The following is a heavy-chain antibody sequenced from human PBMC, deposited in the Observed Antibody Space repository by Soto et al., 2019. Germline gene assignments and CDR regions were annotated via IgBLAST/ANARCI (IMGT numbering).Heavy chain of an antibody. V-gene: IGHV3-33*06. CDR3: AKDYSYGYYSRYYFDY. CDR2: IWYDGSNK. CDR1: GFTFSSYG. D-gene: IGHD5-18*01. J-gene: IGHJ4*02. Sequence: QVQLVESGGGVVQPGRSLRLSCAASGFTFSSYGMHWVRQAPGKGLEWVAVIWYDGSNKYYADSVKGRFTISRDNSKKTIYLQMNGLSAEVTAVYYCAKDYSYGYYSRYYFDYWGQVTLVTVSS.